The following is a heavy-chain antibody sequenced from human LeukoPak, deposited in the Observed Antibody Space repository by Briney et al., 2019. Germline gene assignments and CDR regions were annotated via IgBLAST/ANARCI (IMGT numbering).Heavy chain of an antibody. CDR3: ARDDGHYYDTSGYNYHY. V-gene: IGHV3-23*01. D-gene: IGHD3-22*01. Sequence: GSLRLSCAASGFNFNNYAMSWVRQAPGKGLEWVSAISAGGGSTYYADSVKGRFTISRDNAKNSLYLQMNSLRAEDTAVYYCARDDGHYYDTSGYNYHYWGQGTLVTVSS. CDR2: ISAGGGST. CDR1: GFNFNNYA. J-gene: IGHJ4*02.